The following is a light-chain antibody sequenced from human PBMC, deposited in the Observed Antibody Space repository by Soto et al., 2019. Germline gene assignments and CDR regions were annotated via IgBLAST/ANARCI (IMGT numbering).Light chain of an antibody. V-gene: IGLV2-11*01. CDR3: QSHDSSLSAYV. CDR1: NSDVGTYNY. J-gene: IGLJ1*01. CDR2: DVT. Sequence: QSVLAQPRSVSGSPGQSVTISCTGTNSDVGTYNYVSWYQQHPGKAPKLIIYDVTKRPSGVPDRFSGSKSGNTASLIISGLQAEDEADYYCQSHDSSLSAYVFGTGSKVTVL.